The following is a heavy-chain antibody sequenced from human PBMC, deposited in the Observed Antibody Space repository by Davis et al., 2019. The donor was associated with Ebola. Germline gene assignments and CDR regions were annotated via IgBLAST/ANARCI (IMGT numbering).Heavy chain of an antibody. V-gene: IGHV3-30*04. J-gene: IGHJ4*02. D-gene: IGHD3-10*01. Sequence: PGGSLRLSCAASGFTFSTYSMHWVRQAPGKGLDWVAAISDDGRNQYYADSVKGRFTISRDNSKDTLYLQMNSLRAEDTAVYYCARDFGGGTFGRYFDYWGQGTLVTVSS. CDR2: ISDDGRNQ. CDR1: GFTFSTYS. CDR3: ARDFGGGTFGRYFDY.